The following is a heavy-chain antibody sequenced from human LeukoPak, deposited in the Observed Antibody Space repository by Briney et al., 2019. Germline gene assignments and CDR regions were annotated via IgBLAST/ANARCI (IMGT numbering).Heavy chain of an antibody. CDR2: IKQDGSEK. J-gene: IGHJ4*02. CDR1: GFTVSSYL. V-gene: IGHV3-7*03. Sequence: GGSLRLSCAASGFTVSSYLMSWVRQAPGKGLEWVANIKQDGSEKNYVDSVKGRFTISRDNAKNSLYLQMNSLRAEDTALYYCARDQLFGVYWGQGTLVTVSS. D-gene: IGHD1-1*01. CDR3: ARDQLFGVY.